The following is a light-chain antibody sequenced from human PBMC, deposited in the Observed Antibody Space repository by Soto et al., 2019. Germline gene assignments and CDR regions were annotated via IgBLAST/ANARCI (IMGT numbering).Light chain of an antibody. CDR1: TGAVTSGHY. Sequence: QAVVTQEPSLTVSPGGTVTLTCGSSTGAVTSGHYPYWFQQKPGQAPRTLIYDTSNKHSWTPARFSGSLLGGKAALTLSGAQPEDEAEYYCLLSYGGARLLFGGGTQLTVL. V-gene: IGLV7-46*01. J-gene: IGLJ2*01. CDR2: DTS. CDR3: LLSYGGARLL.